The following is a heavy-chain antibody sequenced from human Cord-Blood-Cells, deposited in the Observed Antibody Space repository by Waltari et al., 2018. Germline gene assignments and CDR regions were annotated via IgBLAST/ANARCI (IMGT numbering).Heavy chain of an antibody. V-gene: IGHV1-2*02. D-gene: IGHD2-2*01. CDR2: NNPNRGGT. J-gene: IGHJ4*02. Sequence: QVQLVQSGAEVKKPGASVKVSCKASGYTFTGYYMHWVRQAPGQGLEWMGWNNPNRGGTNYAQKFQGRVTMTRDTSISTAYMELSRLRSDDTAVYYCATVRIVVVPAAFDYWGQGTLVTVSS. CDR1: GYTFTGYY. CDR3: ATVRIVVVPAAFDY.